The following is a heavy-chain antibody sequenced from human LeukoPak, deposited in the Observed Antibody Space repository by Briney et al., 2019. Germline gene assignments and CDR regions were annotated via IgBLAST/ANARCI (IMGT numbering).Heavy chain of an antibody. V-gene: IGHV3-72*01. D-gene: IGHD3-22*01. CDR3: ARDMGIGEDVKYYYDSSGYYGPHAFDI. Sequence: PGGSLRLSCAASGFTFSDHYMDWVRQAPGKGLEWVGRTRNKANSYTTEYAASVKGRFTISRDDSKNSLYLQMNSLKTEDTAVYYCARDMGIGEDVKYYYDSSGYYGPHAFDIWGQGTMVTVSS. CDR1: GFTFSDHY. CDR2: TRNKANSYTT. J-gene: IGHJ3*02.